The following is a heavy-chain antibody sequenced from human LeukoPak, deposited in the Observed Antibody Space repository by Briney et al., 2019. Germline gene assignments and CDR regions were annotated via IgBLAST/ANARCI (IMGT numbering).Heavy chain of an antibody. CDR1: GYTLTELS. CDR2: ISVYSGDT. D-gene: IGHD1-26*01. V-gene: IGHV1-18*01. Sequence: ASVKVSCKVSGYTLTELSMHWVRQAPGKGLEWMGWISVYSGDTNSAQKFLGRVTMTTDTSTTTAYMELRSLTSDDTAVYYCARAGWELQRTTKTRFDYWGQGTLVTVSS. CDR3: ARAGWELQRTTKTRFDY. J-gene: IGHJ4*02.